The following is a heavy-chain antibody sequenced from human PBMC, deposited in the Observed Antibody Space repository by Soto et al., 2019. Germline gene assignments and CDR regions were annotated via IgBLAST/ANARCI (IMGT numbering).Heavy chain of an antibody. J-gene: IGHJ4*02. D-gene: IGHD2-2*02. CDR2: INAGYGNT. Sequence: ASVKVSCKTSGYTFTRYAMHWVRQAPGQRLEWMGWINAGYGNTAYSQNFQGRVTLTRDTSASTAYMELSSLRSEDTAVYYCARAGDDCSTTTCYIIDYWGQGTLVTVSS. CDR3: ARAGDDCSTTTCYIIDY. CDR1: GYTFTRYA. V-gene: IGHV1-3*01.